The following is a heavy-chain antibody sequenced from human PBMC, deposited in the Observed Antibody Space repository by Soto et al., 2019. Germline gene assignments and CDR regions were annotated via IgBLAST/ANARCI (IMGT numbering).Heavy chain of an antibody. D-gene: IGHD2-2*01. CDR3: ARLGFYYQSLDP. CDR1: GGSFIPNY. Sequence: SETLSLISTVSGGSFIPNYWAWIRQPPGKGLEWIGYIYYGGTTRYNPSLESRVTVSLETSKSQFSLTLSSVTASDTAVYYCARLGFYYQSLDPWGHGTLVTVSS. V-gene: IGHV4-59*08. CDR2: IYYGGTT. J-gene: IGHJ5*02.